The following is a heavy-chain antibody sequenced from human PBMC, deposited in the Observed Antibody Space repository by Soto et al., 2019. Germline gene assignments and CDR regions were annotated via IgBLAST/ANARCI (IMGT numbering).Heavy chain of an antibody. D-gene: IGHD7-27*01. Sequence: EVQLLESGGGLLQFGGSLRLSCAASGFTFSSYAMSWVRQAPGKGLEWVSGITDSGDSTYYADSVKGRCFISRDNSKNTLSLQMNSLRAEDTAVYYCAKWGNDWGYYYYAMDVWGPGTTVAVSS. CDR3: AKWGNDWGYYYYAMDV. CDR1: GFTFSSYA. V-gene: IGHV3-23*01. J-gene: IGHJ6*02. CDR2: ITDSGDST.